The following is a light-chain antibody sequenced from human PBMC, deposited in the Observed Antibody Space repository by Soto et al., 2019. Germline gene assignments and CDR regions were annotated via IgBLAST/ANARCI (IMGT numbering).Light chain of an antibody. CDR2: GAS. J-gene: IGKJ1*01. CDR1: QSVSSSY. V-gene: IGKV3-20*01. CDR3: QQYGGWT. Sequence: EIVLTQSPGTLSLSPGERATLSCRASQSVSSSYLAWYQQKPGQAPRVLIYGASSRATGIPDRFSGSGSGTDFTLTISRLEPEDFAVDYCQQYGGWTFGRGTKVEIK.